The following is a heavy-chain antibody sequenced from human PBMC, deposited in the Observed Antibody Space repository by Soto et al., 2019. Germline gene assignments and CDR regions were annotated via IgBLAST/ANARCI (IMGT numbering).Heavy chain of an antibody. CDR2: IIPIFGTA. CDR1: GGTFSNYA. CDR3: ARDGRMPMFLSPLAH. J-gene: IGHJ4*02. Sequence: QVQLVQSGAEVKKPGSSVKVSCKASGGTFSNYAISWERQAPGQGLEWMGGIIPIFGTANYAHKFQVTVTTTADESTHTVYLELSTLRHEDTAIYFCARDGRMPMFLSPLAHWGQGGLVTVS. V-gene: IGHV1-69*01. D-gene: IGHD2-15*01.